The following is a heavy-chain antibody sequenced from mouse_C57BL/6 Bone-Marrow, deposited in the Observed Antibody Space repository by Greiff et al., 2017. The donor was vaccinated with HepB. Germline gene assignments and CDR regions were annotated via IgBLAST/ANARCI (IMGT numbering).Heavy chain of an antibody. CDR2: IWSGGST. V-gene: IGHV2-2*01. Sequence: VKLVESGPGLVQPSQSLSITCTVSGFSLTSYGVHWVRQSPGKGLEWLGVIWSGGSTDYNAAFISRLSISKDNSKSQVFFKMNSLQADDTAIYYCARHYYGSSVYAMDYWGQGTSVTVSS. D-gene: IGHD1-1*01. J-gene: IGHJ4*01. CDR3: ARHYYGSSVYAMDY. CDR1: GFSLTSYG.